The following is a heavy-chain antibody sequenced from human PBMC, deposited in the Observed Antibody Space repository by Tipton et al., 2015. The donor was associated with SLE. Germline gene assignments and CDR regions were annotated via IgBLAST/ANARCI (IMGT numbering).Heavy chain of an antibody. J-gene: IGHJ5*02. V-gene: IGHV4-4*08. D-gene: IGHD2-8*01. CDR1: GGPISSYY. CDR2: IYTSGST. CDR3: ARHDTNYGRNWFDP. Sequence: GLVKPSETLSLTCTVSGGPISSYYWSWIRQPPGKGLEWIGYIYTSGSTNYNPSLKSRVTISVDTSKNQFSLKLSSVTAADTAVYYCARHDTNYGRNWFDPWGQGTLVTVSS.